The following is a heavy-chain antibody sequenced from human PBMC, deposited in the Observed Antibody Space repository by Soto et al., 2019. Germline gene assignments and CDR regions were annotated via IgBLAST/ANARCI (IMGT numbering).Heavy chain of an antibody. Sequence: SETLSLTCTVSGGSISSSSYYWGWIRQPPGKGLEWIGSIYYSGSTYYNPSLKSRVTISVDTSKNQFSLKLSSVTAADTAVYYCARQLIDIVVVVAAPYYYYGMDVWGQGTTVTVSS. D-gene: IGHD2-15*01. J-gene: IGHJ6*02. CDR1: GGSISSSSYY. CDR3: ARQLIDIVVVVAAPYYYYGMDV. CDR2: IYYSGST. V-gene: IGHV4-39*01.